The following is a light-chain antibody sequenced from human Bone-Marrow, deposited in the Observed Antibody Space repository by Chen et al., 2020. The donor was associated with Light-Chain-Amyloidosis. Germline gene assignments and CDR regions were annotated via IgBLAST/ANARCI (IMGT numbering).Light chain of an antibody. CDR3: QSYQGSSQGV. Sequence: NFMLTQPHSVSASAGKTVTTSCPGSSGSIATNYVQWYQQRPGSSPTTVIYEDDQRPSGVPDRFSGSIDRSSNSASLTISGLKTEDEADYYCQSYQGSSQGVFGGGTKLTVL. CDR1: SGSIATNY. J-gene: IGLJ3*02. CDR2: EDD. V-gene: IGLV6-57*01.